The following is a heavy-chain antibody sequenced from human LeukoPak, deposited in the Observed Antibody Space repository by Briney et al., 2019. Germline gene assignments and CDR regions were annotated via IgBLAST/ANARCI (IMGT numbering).Heavy chain of an antibody. Sequence: GGSLRLSCAASGFTFSSYGMHWVRQAPGKGLEWVAVIWYDGSNKYYADSVKGRFTISRGNSKNTLYLQMNSLRAEDTAVYYCAREGDYGGDSPYYSGMDVWGQGTPVTVSS. CDR1: GFTFSSYG. V-gene: IGHV3-33*01. J-gene: IGHJ6*02. D-gene: IGHD4-23*01. CDR2: IWYDGSNK. CDR3: AREGDYGGDSPYYSGMDV.